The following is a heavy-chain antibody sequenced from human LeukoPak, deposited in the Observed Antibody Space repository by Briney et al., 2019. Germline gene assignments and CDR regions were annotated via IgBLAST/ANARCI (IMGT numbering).Heavy chain of an antibody. CDR1: GGSISSGDYY. V-gene: IGHV4-30-4*01. Sequence: SETLSLTCTVSGGSISSGDYYWSWIRQPPGKGLEWIAYMYYSGSTYYNPSLKSRVTISVDTSKNQFSLKLSSVTAADTAVYYCARDQVRRVAVDVWGKGTTVTVSS. CDR2: MYYSGST. CDR3: ARDQVRRVAVDV. J-gene: IGHJ6*04.